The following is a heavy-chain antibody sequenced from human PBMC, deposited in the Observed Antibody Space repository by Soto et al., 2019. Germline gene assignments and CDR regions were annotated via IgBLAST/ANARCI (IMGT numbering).Heavy chain of an antibody. CDR2: ISGSGGST. D-gene: IGHD3-22*01. V-gene: IGHV3-23*01. CDR3: AKDVSSSGLYYFEY. Sequence: QLGGSLRLSCAASGFTFNSYAMSWVRQAPGKGLEWVSAISGSGGSTYYADSVKGRFTISRDNSKNTLYLQMNSLRAEDTAVYYCAKDVSSSGLYYFEYWGQGTLVTVSS. J-gene: IGHJ4*02. CDR1: GFTFNSYA.